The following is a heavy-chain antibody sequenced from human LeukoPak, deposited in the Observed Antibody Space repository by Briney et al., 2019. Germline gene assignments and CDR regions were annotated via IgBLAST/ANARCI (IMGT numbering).Heavy chain of an antibody. V-gene: IGHV3-30*01. CDR1: GFTFSSYA. D-gene: IGHD5-12*01. J-gene: IGHJ4*02. CDR3: ARVGPRDGYDLDY. Sequence: GGSLRLSCAASGFTFSSYAMHWVRQAPGKGLEWVAGISYDGSNKYYADSVKGRFTISRDNSKNTLYLQMNSLRAEDTAVYYCARVGPRDGYDLDYWGQGTLVTVSS. CDR2: ISYDGSNK.